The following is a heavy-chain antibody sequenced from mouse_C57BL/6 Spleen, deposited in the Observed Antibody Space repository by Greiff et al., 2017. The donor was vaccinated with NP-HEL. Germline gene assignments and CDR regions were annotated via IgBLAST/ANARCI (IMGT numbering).Heavy chain of an antibody. CDR3: TRGSVGWYFDV. D-gene: IGHD3-1*01. Sequence: VQRVESGAELVRPGASVTLSCKASGYTFTDYEMHWVKQTPVHGLEWIGAIDPETGGTAYNQKFKGKAILTADKSSSTAYMELRSLTSEDSAVYYCTRGSVGWYFDVWGTGTTVTVSS. V-gene: IGHV1-15*01. CDR1: GYTFTDYE. CDR2: IDPETGGT. J-gene: IGHJ1*03.